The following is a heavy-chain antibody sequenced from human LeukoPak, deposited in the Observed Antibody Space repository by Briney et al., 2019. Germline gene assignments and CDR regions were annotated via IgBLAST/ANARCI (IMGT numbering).Heavy chain of an antibody. CDR2: IYYSGST. D-gene: IGHD6-19*01. J-gene: IGHJ4*02. Sequence: SETLSLTCTVSGVSISSSSYYWGWIRQPPGKGLEWIGSIYYSGSTYYNPSLKSRVTISVDTSKNQFSLKLSSVTAADTAVYYCARHFPGVAVAGYYFDYWGQGTLVTVSS. CDR1: GVSISSSSYY. CDR3: ARHFPGVAVAGYYFDY. V-gene: IGHV4-39*01.